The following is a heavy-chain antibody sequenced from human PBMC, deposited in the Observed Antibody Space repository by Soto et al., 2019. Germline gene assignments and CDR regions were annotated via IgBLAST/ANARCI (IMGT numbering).Heavy chain of an antibody. V-gene: IGHV4-61*01. D-gene: IGHD2-21*02. Sequence: SETLSLTCTVSGGSVSSGSYYWSWIRQPPGKGLEWIGYIYYSGSTNYNPSLKSRVTISVDTSKNQFSLKLSSVTAADTAVYYCARRYGVVVTAIDYWGQGTLVTVSS. CDR2: IYYSGST. J-gene: IGHJ4*02. CDR1: GGSVSSGSYY. CDR3: ARRYGVVVTAIDY.